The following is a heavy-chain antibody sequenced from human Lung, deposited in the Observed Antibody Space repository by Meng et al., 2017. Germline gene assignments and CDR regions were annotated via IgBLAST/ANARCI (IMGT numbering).Heavy chain of an antibody. Sequence: QVQLPQLGAGLLKPSETLSLTCVVSGGSFSDYYWGWIRQPPGKGLEWIGEINHSGSTNYNPSLESRATISVDTSQNNLSLKLSSVTAADSAAYYCARGPTTMAHDFDYWGQGTLVTVSS. CDR3: ARGPTTMAHDFDY. J-gene: IGHJ4*02. V-gene: IGHV4-34*02. CDR2: INHSGST. CDR1: GGSFSDYY. D-gene: IGHD4-11*01.